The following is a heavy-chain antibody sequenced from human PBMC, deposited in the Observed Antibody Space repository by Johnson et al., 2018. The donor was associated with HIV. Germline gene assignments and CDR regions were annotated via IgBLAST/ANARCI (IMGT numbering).Heavy chain of an antibody. CDR2: ISGSGGST. J-gene: IGHJ3*02. Sequence: VQLVESGGGLVQPGGSLRLSCAASGFTFSSYAMSWVRQAPGQGLEWVSGISGSGGSTYNADSVKGRFTISRDNSKNTLYVQMNSLRAEDTAVYYCAREGEGYSSSWYDAFDIWGQGTMVTVSS. V-gene: IGHV3-23*04. CDR1: GFTFSSYA. CDR3: AREGEGYSSSWYDAFDI. D-gene: IGHD6-13*01.